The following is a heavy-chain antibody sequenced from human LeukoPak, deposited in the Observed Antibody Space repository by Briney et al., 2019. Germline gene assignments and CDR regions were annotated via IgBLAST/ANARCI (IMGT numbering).Heavy chain of an antibody. CDR3: ARGRTGTNLHYYYGMDV. J-gene: IGHJ6*02. CDR1: GYTFTSYG. V-gene: IGHV1-18*01. D-gene: IGHD1-7*01. Sequence: AASVKVSCTASGYTFTSYGISWVRQAPGQGHEWMGWISAYNGNTNYAQKLQGRVTMTTDTSTSTAYMELRSLRSDDTAVYYCARGRTGTNLHYYYGMDVWGQGTTVTVSS. CDR2: ISAYNGNT.